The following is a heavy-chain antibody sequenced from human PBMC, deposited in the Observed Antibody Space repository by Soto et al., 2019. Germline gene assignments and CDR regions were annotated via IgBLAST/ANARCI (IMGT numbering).Heavy chain of an antibody. J-gene: IGHJ4*02. V-gene: IGHV1-69*13. D-gene: IGHD6-13*01. CDR1: GYTFTSYD. CDR2: MIPNSGTA. CDR3: ARDRPESGYSSSWPLDY. Sequence: SVKVSCKASGYTFTSYDINWVRQATGQALEWMGGMIPNSGTANYAQKFQGRVTITADESTSTAYMELSSLRSEDTAVYYCARDRPESGYSSSWPLDYWGQGTLVTVSS.